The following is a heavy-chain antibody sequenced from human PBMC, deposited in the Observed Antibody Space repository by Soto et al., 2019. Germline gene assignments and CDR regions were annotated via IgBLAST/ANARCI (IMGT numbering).Heavy chain of an antibody. J-gene: IGHJ6*02. CDR3: ARHVPYCSDTSHCAYGMDV. CDR1: GVSISSYH. Sequence: SVTLSLTCTVSGVSISSYHPSWIRVPPVKGLEWIGYIYYSGSTNYNPSLKSRVTISVDTSKNQFSLKLSSVTAADTAVYYCARHVPYCSDTSHCAYGMDVWGQGTTVTVS. V-gene: IGHV4-59*08. CDR2: IYYSGST. D-gene: IGHD2-2*01.